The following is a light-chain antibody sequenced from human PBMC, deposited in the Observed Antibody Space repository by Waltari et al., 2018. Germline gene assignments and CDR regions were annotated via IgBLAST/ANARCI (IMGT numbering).Light chain of an antibody. Sequence: DIQLTQSPSFLSAYVGDRVTITCRAIQGIRSSLTWYQLKPGKAPMLLIYAASTLQAGVPSRFSASGSGTDFTLTISSLQPEDFAIYYCQQFDIYPITFGGGTKVEIK. CDR2: AAS. V-gene: IGKV1-9*01. CDR1: QGIRSS. CDR3: QQFDIYPIT. J-gene: IGKJ4*01.